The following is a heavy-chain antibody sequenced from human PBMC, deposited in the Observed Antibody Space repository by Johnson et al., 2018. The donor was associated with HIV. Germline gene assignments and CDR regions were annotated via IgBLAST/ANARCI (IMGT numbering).Heavy chain of an antibody. CDR2: ISYDGRNK. Sequence: QVQLVESGGGVVQPGRSLRLSCAASGFTFSSYAMHWVRQAPGKGLEWVAVISYDGRNKYYADSVKGRFTISRDNSKNTLYLQMNSLRVDDTAIYYFARAYTYGAFDIWGQGTMVTVSS. CDR3: ARAYTYGAFDI. J-gene: IGHJ3*02. CDR1: GFTFSSYA. V-gene: IGHV3-30*14. D-gene: IGHD5-18*01.